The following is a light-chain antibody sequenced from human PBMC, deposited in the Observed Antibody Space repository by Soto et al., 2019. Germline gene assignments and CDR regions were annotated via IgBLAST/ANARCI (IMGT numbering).Light chain of an antibody. Sequence: DIQMTQSPYSLSASVGDRVTITCRASQSISSYLNWYQQKPGKAPELLIYAASSLQSGVPSRFSGSGSGTDFTLTISSLQPEDFATYYCQHSYTTPLTFGGGTKVEIK. V-gene: IGKV1-39*01. J-gene: IGKJ4*01. CDR1: QSISSY. CDR2: AAS. CDR3: QHSYTTPLT.